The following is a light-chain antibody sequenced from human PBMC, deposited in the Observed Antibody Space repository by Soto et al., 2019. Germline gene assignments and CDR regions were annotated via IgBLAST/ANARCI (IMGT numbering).Light chain of an antibody. V-gene: IGKV2D-29*01. CDR3: MQSIQLPWT. J-gene: IGKJ1*01. CDR2: EVS. CDR1: QSLLHSDGKTY. Sequence: DIVLTQTPLSLSVTPGQPASISCKSSQSLLHSDGKTYLCWYLQKAGQPPQVLIYEVSIRFSGVPARFSGSGSGTDFTLRIRRVEAEDVGVYYCMQSIQLPWTFGQGTKMEVK.